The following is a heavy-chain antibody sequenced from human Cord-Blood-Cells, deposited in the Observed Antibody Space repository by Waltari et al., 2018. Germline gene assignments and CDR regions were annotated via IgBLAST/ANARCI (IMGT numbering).Heavy chain of an antibody. D-gene: IGHD6-19*01. CDR1: VFTVRSNY. CDR2: IYSGGST. CDR3: AREAYSSGWYYFDY. J-gene: IGHJ4*02. V-gene: IGHV3-53*01. Sequence: EVQLVESGGGLIQPGGSLRPPWAAPVFTVRSNYMSWVPQAPGKGLEWVSVIYSGGSTYYADSVKGRFTISRDNSKNTLYLQMNSLRAEDTAVYYCAREAYSSGWYYFDYWGQGTLVTVSS.